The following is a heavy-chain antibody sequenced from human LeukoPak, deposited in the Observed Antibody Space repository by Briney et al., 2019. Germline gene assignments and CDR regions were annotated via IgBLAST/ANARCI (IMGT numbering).Heavy chain of an antibody. CDR3: ARDLIGPKYYFDY. J-gene: IGHJ4*02. D-gene: IGHD3-22*01. CDR1: GFTFSNAW. CDR2: IKSKTDGGTT. V-gene: IGHV3-15*07. Sequence: GGSLRLSCAASGFTFSNAWMNWVRQAPGKGLEWVGRIKSKTDGGTTDYAAPVKGRFTISRDDSKNTLYLQMNSLKTEDTAVYYCARDLIGPKYYFDYWGQGTLVTVSS.